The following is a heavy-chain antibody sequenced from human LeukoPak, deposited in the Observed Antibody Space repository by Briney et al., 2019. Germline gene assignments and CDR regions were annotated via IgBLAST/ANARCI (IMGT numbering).Heavy chain of an antibody. J-gene: IGHJ4*02. D-gene: IGHD3-16*01. CDR2: FSYDGSTK. CDR3: ASAYNYDYVK. V-gene: IGHV3-30*04. Sequence: GGSLRLSCAASGFTFSSYTMHWVRQAPGKGLEWLAVFSYDGSTKYYADSVKGRFTISRDNSKSTLFLQMNSLRTEDTAVYYCASAYNYDYVKWGQEPWSPSPQ. CDR1: GFTFSSYT.